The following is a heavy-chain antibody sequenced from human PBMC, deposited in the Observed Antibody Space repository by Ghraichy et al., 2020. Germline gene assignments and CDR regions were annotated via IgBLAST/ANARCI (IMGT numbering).Heavy chain of an antibody. CDR2: INSDGSST. CDR3: ARRYYGPDAFDI. J-gene: IGHJ3*02. D-gene: IGHD4-17*01. Sequence: GGSLRLSCEASGFTFRSYWMHWVRQAPGKGLVWVSRINSDGSSTSYADSVKGRFTISRDNAKNTLYLQMNSLRAEDTAVYYCARRYYGPDAFDIWGQGTMVTVSS. V-gene: IGHV3-74*01. CDR1: GFTFRSYW.